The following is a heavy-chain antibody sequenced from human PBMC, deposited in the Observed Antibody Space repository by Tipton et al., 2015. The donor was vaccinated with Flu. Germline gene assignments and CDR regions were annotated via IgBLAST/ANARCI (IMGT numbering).Heavy chain of an antibody. CDR1: DYSISSGYY. Sequence: LTCAVSDYSISSGYYWGWIRQPPGKGLEWVSHISGSGSTTKYADSVKGRFTVSRDNVKNSLYLHINSLRAEDTAIYYCARGFPIQFLEWLLPFDYWGQGTLVTVSS. V-gene: IGHV3-11*04. J-gene: IGHJ4*02. CDR2: ISGSGSTT. CDR3: ARGFPIQFLEWLLPFDY. D-gene: IGHD3-3*01.